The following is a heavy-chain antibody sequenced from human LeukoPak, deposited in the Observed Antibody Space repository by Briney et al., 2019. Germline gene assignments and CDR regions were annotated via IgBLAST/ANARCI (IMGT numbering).Heavy chain of an antibody. CDR3: ARDLYGDYFLDV. D-gene: IGHD4-17*01. Sequence: SETLSLTCTVSGGSISSYYWSWIRQPPGKGPEWIGYIYYSGSTNYNPSLKSRVTISVDTSKNQFSLKLSSVTAADTAVYYCARDLYGDYFLDVWGQGTTVTVPS. CDR2: IYYSGST. J-gene: IGHJ6*03. V-gene: IGHV4-59*01. CDR1: GGSISSYY.